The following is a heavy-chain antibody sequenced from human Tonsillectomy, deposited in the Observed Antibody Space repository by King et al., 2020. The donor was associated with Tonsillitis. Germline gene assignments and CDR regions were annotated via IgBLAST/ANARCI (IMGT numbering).Heavy chain of an antibody. D-gene: IGHD3-16*01. CDR1: GYTFIYYL. CDR2: INPKSGAT. V-gene: IGHV1-2*02. CDR3: ARVAVGPFQH. Sequence: VQSGAEVKKPGASVKVSCKASGYTFIYYLMYWVRQAPGQGLEWMGWINPKSGATKYAQKFQGRVTMTRDTSISTAYMELSSLRSDDTAIYYCARVAVGPFQHWGQGTLVTVSS. J-gene: IGHJ1*01.